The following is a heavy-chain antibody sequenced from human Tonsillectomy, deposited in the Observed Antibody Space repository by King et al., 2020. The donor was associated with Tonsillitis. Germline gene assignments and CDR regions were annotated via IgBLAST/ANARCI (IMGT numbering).Heavy chain of an antibody. CDR1: GGSISSGDYY. D-gene: IGHD3-10*01. J-gene: IGHJ4*02. CDR3: ARVSITMVRGVMFDY. CDR2: IYYSGST. V-gene: IGHV4-30-4*01. Sequence: QLQESGPGLVKPSQTLSLTCTVSGGSISSGDYYWSWIRQPPGKGLEWIGYIYYSGSTYYNPSLKSRFTISVDTSKNQFSLKLSSVTAADTAVYYCARVSITMVRGVMFDYWGQGTLVTVSS.